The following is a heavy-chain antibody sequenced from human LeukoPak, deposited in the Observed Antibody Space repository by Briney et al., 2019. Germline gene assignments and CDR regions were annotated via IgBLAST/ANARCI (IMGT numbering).Heavy chain of an antibody. V-gene: IGHV3-53*01. D-gene: IGHD4/OR15-4a*01. CDR3: ARLSAPPVYGGYFDY. Sequence: PGGSLRLSCAASGFTVSGTYMSWVRLAPGKGLEWVSLIYSGGSTYYADSVKGRFTISRDNSKNTLYLQMNSLRVEDTAVYYCARLSAPPVYGGYFDYWGQGTLVTVSS. J-gene: IGHJ4*02. CDR1: GFTVSGTY. CDR2: IYSGGST.